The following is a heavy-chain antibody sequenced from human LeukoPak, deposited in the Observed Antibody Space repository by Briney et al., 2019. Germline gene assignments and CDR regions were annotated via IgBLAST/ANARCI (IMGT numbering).Heavy chain of an antibody. V-gene: IGHV3-7*01. J-gene: IGHJ4*02. CDR1: GFTFISHW. Sequence: GGSLRLSCAASGFTFISHWMTWIRQAPGPGLEWGASIKKDVGEKFYVDSVKGRFTIYRDNAKNSLYLHMNSLRVEDTAVYYCARGPPYGSRSDYFDYWGQGTLVTVSS. D-gene: IGHD3-10*01. CDR3: ARGPPYGSRSDYFDY. CDR2: IKKDVGEK.